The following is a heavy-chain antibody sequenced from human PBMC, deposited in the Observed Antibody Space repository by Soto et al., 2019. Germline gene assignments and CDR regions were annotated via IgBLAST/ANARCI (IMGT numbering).Heavy chain of an antibody. CDR3: ARDPRRIPAASERVDP. Sequence: GGSLRLSCAASGFTFSSYAMHWVRQAPGKGLEWVAVISYDGSNKYYADSVKGRFTISRDNSKNTLYLQMNSLRAEDTAVYYCARDPRRIPAASERVDPWGQGTLVTVSS. D-gene: IGHD2-2*01. V-gene: IGHV3-30-3*01. J-gene: IGHJ5*02. CDR2: ISYDGSNK. CDR1: GFTFSSYA.